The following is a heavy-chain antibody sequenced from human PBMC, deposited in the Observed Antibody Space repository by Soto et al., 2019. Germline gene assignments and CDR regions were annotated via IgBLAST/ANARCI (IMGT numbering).Heavy chain of an antibody. Sequence: LSLTCTVSGGSISSYYWSWIRQPPGKGLEWIGYIYYSGSTNYNPSLKSRVTISVDTSKNQFSLKLSSVTAADTAVYYCARDCCGDSYYYGMDVWGQGTTVTVSS. D-gene: IGHD2-21*01. V-gene: IGHV4-59*01. CDR1: GGSISSYY. J-gene: IGHJ6*02. CDR3: ARDCCGDSYYYGMDV. CDR2: IYYSGST.